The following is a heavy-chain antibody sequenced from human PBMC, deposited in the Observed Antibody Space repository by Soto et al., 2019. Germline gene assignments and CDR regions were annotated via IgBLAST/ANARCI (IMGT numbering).Heavy chain of an antibody. CDR1: GGSISSGGYS. Sequence: SETLSLTCAVSGGSISSGGYSWSWIRQPPGKGLEWIGYIYHSGSTYYNPSLKSRVTISIDRSKNQFSLKLSSVTAADTAVYYCARDGGYGDYVGAFDIWGQGTMVTVSS. D-gene: IGHD4-17*01. V-gene: IGHV4-30-2*01. CDR2: IYHSGST. J-gene: IGHJ3*02. CDR3: ARDGGYGDYVGAFDI.